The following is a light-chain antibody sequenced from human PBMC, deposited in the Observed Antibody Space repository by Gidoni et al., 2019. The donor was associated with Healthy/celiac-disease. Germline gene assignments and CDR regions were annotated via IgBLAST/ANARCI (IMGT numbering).Light chain of an antibody. V-gene: IGLV1-51*01. J-gene: IGLJ2*01. CDR2: DNN. CDR1: SSNIGNNY. Sequence: QSVLTQPPSVSAAPGTKVTISCSGSSSNIGNNYVSWYQQLPGTAPKLLIYDNNKRPSGIPDRFSGSKSGTSATLGITGLQTGDEADYYCGTWDSSLSAVVFGGGTKLTVL. CDR3: GTWDSSLSAVV.